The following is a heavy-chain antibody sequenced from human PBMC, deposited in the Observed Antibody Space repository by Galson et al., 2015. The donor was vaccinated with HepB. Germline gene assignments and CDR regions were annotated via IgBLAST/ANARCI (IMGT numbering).Heavy chain of an antibody. CDR2: GNT. J-gene: IGHJ4*02. Sequence: GNTNYAQKLQGRVTMTTDTSTSTAYMELRSLRSDDTAVYYCARDIYTSGWSSPTNWGQGTLVTVSS. CDR3: ARDIYTSGWSSPTN. D-gene: IGHD6-19*01. V-gene: IGHV1-18*01.